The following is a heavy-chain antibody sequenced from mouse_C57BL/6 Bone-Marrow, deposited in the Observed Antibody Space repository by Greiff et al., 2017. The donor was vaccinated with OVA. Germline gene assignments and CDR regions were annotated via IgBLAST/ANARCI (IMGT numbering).Heavy chain of an antibody. J-gene: IGHJ2*01. CDR3: ARGDYYSNYPDY. D-gene: IGHD2-5*01. Sequence: QVQLQQSGAELVRPGASVKLSCKASGYTFTDYYINWVKQRPGQGLEWIARIYPGSGNTYYNEKFKGKATLTAEKSSSTAYMQLSSLTSEDSAVYFCARGDYYSNYPDYWGQGTTLTVSS. V-gene: IGHV1-76*01. CDR2: IYPGSGNT. CDR1: GYTFTDYY.